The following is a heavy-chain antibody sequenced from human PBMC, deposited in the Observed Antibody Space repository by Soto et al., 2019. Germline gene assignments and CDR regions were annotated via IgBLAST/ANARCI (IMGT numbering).Heavy chain of an antibody. J-gene: IGHJ4*02. Sequence: QVQLVQSGAEVKTPGSSLKVSCTVSGTRFSNYVISWVRQAPGQGLEWLGRIIPIFNTTQYPQKLQGRVTITADKSTNHASLELSSLGLDDTAVYYCAREGRGKKAGYNGLVSLGYWGQGTPVTVSS. D-gene: IGHD2-2*02. V-gene: IGHV1-69*06. CDR1: GTRFSNYV. CDR3: AREGRGKKAGYNGLVSLGY. CDR2: IIPIFNTT.